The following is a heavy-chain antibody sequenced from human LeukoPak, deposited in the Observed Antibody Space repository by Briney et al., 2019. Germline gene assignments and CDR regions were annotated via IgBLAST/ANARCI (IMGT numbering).Heavy chain of an antibody. CDR1: GFTFSNYA. V-gene: IGHV3-23*01. D-gene: IGHD2-21*02. Sequence: PGGSLRLSCAASGFTFSNYAMSWVRQAPGKGLEWVSAISGSGGSTYYADSVKGRFTVSRDNSKNTLYLQMNSLRAEDTAVYYCAKGRHIVVVTATYFDYWGQGTLVTVSS. J-gene: IGHJ4*02. CDR2: ISGSGGST. CDR3: AKGRHIVVVTATYFDY.